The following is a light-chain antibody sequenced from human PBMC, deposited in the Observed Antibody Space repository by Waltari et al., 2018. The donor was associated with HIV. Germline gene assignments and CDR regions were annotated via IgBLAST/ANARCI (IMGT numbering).Light chain of an antibody. CDR2: WAS. CDR3: QQYFNAPIT. V-gene: IGKV4-1*01. CDR1: RSILYNSNNKNY. J-gene: IGKJ4*01. Sequence: EIVMTQSPDSLDLSLGERATIHCQSSRSILYNSNNKNYLAWYQQKPGQPPQLLIYWASTREFGVPDRFSGSGSGTNFTLTISSLQTEDVAVYYCQQYFNAPITFGGGTRVEI.